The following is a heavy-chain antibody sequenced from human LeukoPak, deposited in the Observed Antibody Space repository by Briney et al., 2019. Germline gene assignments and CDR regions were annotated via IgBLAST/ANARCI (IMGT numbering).Heavy chain of an antibody. J-gene: IGHJ4*01. Sequence: SETLSLTCTVSGASINNNFWTWIRQPPGKGLEWVGYIYSSGSANYNPSLKSRVIISRDTSKNQISLNLTSVTAADTALYFCARHRDYYDTWGHGTLVTVSS. CDR2: IYSSGSA. D-gene: IGHD3-22*01. CDR3: ARHRDYYDT. V-gene: IGHV4-59*08. CDR1: GASINNNF.